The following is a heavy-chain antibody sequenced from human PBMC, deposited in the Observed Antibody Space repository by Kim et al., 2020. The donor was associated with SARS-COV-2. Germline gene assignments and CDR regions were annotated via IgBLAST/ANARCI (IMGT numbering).Heavy chain of an antibody. CDR3: ARDPYYYENSGYYFGAFDI. D-gene: IGHD3-22*01. J-gene: IGHJ3*02. CDR1: GFSFRSSW. Sequence: GGSLRLSCAASGFSFRSSWMTWVRQAPGKGLEWVGNINPDGSETFYVDSVKGRFTISRDNAKNSLYLHMNSLRVEDTALYYCARDPYYYENSGYYFGAFDIWGQGTMVTVSS. V-gene: IGHV3-7*01. CDR2: INPDGSET.